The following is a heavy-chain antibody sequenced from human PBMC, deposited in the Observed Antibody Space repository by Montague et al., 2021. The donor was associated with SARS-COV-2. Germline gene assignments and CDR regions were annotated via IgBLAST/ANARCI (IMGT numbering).Heavy chain of an antibody. V-gene: IGHV4-61*02. Sequence: SETLSLTCTVSGGSISSGSYYWSWIRQPAGKGLEWIGRIYTSGSTNYNPSLKSQVTISVDTSKNQFSLKLSSVTAADTAVYYCARASITIFGVADYGMDVWGQGTTVTVSS. D-gene: IGHD3-3*01. CDR2: IYTSGST. J-gene: IGHJ6*02. CDR1: GGSISSGSYY. CDR3: ARASITIFGVADYGMDV.